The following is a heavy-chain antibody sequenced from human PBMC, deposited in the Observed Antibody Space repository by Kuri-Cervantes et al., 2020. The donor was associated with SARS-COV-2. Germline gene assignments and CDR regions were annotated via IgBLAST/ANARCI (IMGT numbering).Heavy chain of an antibody. Sequence: ASVKVSCKASGGTFSSYTISWVRQAPGQGLEWMGRMNPNSGNTGYAQKFQGRVTMTEDTSTDTAYMELSSLRSEDAAVYYCATNIAARPDYYGMDVWGQGTTVTVSS. V-gene: IGHV1-8*02. CDR2: MNPNSGNT. CDR1: GGTFSSYT. CDR3: ATNIAARPDYYGMDV. D-gene: IGHD6-6*01. J-gene: IGHJ6*02.